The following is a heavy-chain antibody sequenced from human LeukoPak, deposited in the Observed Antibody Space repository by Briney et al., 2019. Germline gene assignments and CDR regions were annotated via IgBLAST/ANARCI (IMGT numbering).Heavy chain of an antibody. CDR3: ARGAYDILTDYYYYMDV. V-gene: IGHV4-39*07. CDR2: MYSSGST. J-gene: IGHJ6*03. Sequence: SETLSLTCTVSGGSISSSSYYWGWIRQPPGKGLEWIGSMYSSGSTYYNPSLKSRVTISVDTSKNQFSLKLSSVTAADTAVYYCARGAYDILTDYYYYMDVWGKGTTVTISS. CDR1: GGSISSSSYY. D-gene: IGHD3-9*01.